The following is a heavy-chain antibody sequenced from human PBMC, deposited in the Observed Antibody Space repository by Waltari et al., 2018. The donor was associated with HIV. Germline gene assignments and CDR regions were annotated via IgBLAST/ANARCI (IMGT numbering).Heavy chain of an antibody. Sequence: VQLLESGGGLVKPGGSLRRACAASGFRFNALTRNWIRQPPGRWLEWVSSISDSGTLKFYADSVKGRFTVSRDNAKNQLFLQITRLRVEDSGVYYCARDIPDYDWSPTYVWGQGTTVTVS. D-gene: IGHD3-9*01. CDR2: ISDSGTLK. CDR3: ARDIPDYDWSPTYV. CDR1: GFRFNALT. J-gene: IGHJ6*02. V-gene: IGHV3-21*02.